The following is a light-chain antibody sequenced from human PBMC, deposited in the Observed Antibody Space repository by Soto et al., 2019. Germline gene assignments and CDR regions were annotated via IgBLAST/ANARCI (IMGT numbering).Light chain of an antibody. CDR2: GAS. Sequence: ESVLTQSPGTLSLSPGERATLSCRASQSVSSSYIAWYQQRPGQSPRLLIYGASTRATDIPDRFSGSGSGTDFTLTISRLEPEDFAVYYCQQYGSSPPWTFGQGTKV. CDR1: QSVSSSY. J-gene: IGKJ1*01. V-gene: IGKV3-20*01. CDR3: QQYGSSPPWT.